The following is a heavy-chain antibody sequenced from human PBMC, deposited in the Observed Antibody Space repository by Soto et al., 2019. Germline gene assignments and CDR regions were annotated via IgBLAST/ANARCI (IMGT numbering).Heavy chain of an antibody. V-gene: IGHV1-69*01. CDR1: GGTFSSYA. CDR2: IIPIFGTA. D-gene: IGHD6-6*01. J-gene: IGHJ1*01. Sequence: QVQLVQSGAEVKKPGSSVKVSCKSSGGTFSSYAISWVRQAPGQGLEWMGGIIPIFGTANYAQKFKGRVTITADEATSTADMELSSLRSEDTAVYYCARGEYSSSSGYFQHWCQGTLVTVSS. CDR3: ARGEYSSSSGYFQH.